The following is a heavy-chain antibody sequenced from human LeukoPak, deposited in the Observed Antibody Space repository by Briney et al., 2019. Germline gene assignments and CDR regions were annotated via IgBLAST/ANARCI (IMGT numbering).Heavy chain of an antibody. CDR2: INPSGGST. D-gene: IGHD3-22*01. Sequence: ASVKVSCKASGGTFSSYAISWVRQAPGQGLEWMGIINPSGGSTSYAQKFQGRVTMTRDMSTSTVYMELSSLRSEDTAVYYCARDGEGHYYDSSGYYFGFAYWGQGTLVTVSS. V-gene: IGHV1-46*01. CDR3: ARDGEGHYYDSSGYYFGFAY. J-gene: IGHJ4*02. CDR1: GGTFSSYA.